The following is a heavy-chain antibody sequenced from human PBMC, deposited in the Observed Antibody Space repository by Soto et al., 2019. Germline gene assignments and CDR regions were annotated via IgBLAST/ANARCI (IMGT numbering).Heavy chain of an antibody. Sequence: ASVKVSCKASGFSFSDYFMHWVRQAPGQGLEWMGIINPSGDSRNYAQKFQGRVTITRDTSTSTVYMDLSSLRYEDTAVYYCARDNSQNYGTPVVSSGFHPGGQGTPVTASS. D-gene: IGHD4-17*01. CDR3: ARDNSQNYGTPVVSSGFHP. CDR2: INPSGDSR. CDR1: GFSFSDYF. V-gene: IGHV1-46*01. J-gene: IGHJ5*02.